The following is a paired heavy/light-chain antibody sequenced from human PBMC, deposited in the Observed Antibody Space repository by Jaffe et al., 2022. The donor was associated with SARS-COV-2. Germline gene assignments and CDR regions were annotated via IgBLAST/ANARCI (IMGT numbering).Light chain of an antibody. CDR3: QQSYTFPLT. CDR1: RDIANY. J-gene: IGKJ3*01. V-gene: IGKV1-39*01. CDR2: STS. Sequence: DIQMTQSPSSLSASVGDRVTITCRASRDIANYLNWYQQKPEKAPKLLIYSTSSLQSGVPSRFSGSGSGTDFTLTISRLQPEDFATYFCQQSYTFPLTFGPGTKVDVK.
Heavy chain of an antibody. CDR2: IYSGGTV. J-gene: IGHJ6*02. CDR3: ARDSRARLGFYYGLDA. D-gene: IGHD6-6*01. CDR1: GFTVTTVF. V-gene: IGHV3-53*01. Sequence: EVDLVESGGGLMQPGGSLRLSCVASGFTVTTVFMNWVRQAPGKGLEWVSIIYSGGTVYYADSVKGRFTISRDSSENTLYLQMNNLRAEDTAVYYCARDSRARLGFYYGLDAWGQGTTVTVSS.